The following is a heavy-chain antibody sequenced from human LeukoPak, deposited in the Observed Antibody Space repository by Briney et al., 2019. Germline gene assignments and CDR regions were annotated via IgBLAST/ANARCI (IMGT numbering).Heavy chain of an antibody. CDR2: ITGSGDIT. CDR3: AKETIFGVAWHFDF. D-gene: IGHD3-3*01. CDR1: GFTFSTYA. V-gene: IGHV3-23*01. J-gene: IGHJ4*02. Sequence: PGGSLRLSCAASGFTFSTYAISWVRQAPGKGLEWVSTITGSGDITYYADSVKGRFTISRDNSKSTLSLQMNSLRAEDTAVYYCAKETIFGVAWHFDFWGQGTLVTVSS.